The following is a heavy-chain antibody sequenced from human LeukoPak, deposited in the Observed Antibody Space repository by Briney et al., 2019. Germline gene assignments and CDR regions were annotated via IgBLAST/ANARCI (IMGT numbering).Heavy chain of an antibody. CDR2: INTNAGNP. Sequence: ASVKVSSKASGYTFTSYAMNWVRQAPGQGLEWMGWINTNAGNPTYAQGFTGRFVFSLDTSVSTAYLQISSLKAEDTAVYYCARPMTTVTTGGSEYFQHWGQGTLVTVSS. D-gene: IGHD4-17*01. CDR1: GYTFTSYA. J-gene: IGHJ1*01. CDR3: ARPMTTVTTGGSEYFQH. V-gene: IGHV7-4-1*02.